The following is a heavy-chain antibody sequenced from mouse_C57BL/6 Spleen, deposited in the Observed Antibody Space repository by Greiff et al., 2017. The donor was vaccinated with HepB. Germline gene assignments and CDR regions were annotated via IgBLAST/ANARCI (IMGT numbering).Heavy chain of an antibody. Sequence: EVQLQQSGPELVKPGASVKISCKASGYTFTDYYMNWVKQSHGKSLEWIGDINPNNGGTSYNQKFKGKATLTVDKSSSTAYMELRSLTSEDSAVYYCARKDTSWEAWFAYWGQGTLVTVSA. D-gene: IGHD4-1*01. J-gene: IGHJ3*01. CDR3: ARKDTSWEAWFAY. CDR2: INPNNGGT. CDR1: GYTFTDYY. V-gene: IGHV1-26*01.